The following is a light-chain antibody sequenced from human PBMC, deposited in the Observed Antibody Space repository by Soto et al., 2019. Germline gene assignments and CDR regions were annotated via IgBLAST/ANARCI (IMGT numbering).Light chain of an antibody. Sequence: QSALTQPPSASGSPAQSVTISCTGTSSDIGAYNYVSWFQQHPGEAPKLIISEVNKRPSGVPDRFSGSKSGNTASLTVSGLQAEDEADYYCTSYGGRDNLMFGGGTKLTVL. CDR2: EVN. V-gene: IGLV2-8*01. J-gene: IGLJ3*02. CDR3: TSYGGRDNLM. CDR1: SSDIGAYNY.